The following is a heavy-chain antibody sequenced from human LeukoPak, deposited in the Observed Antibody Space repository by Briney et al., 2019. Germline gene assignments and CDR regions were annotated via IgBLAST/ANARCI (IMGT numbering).Heavy chain of an antibody. CDR3: TRDSPPGYCSGGSCYISNAFDI. D-gene: IGHD2-15*01. Sequence: KPGRSLRLSCTASGFTFGDYAMSWFRQAPGKGLEWVGFIRSKAYGGTTEYAASVKCRFTISRDDSKSIAYLQMNSLKTEDTAVYYCTRDSPPGYCSGGSCYISNAFDIWGQGTMVTVSS. V-gene: IGHV3-49*05. J-gene: IGHJ3*02. CDR2: IRSKAYGGTT. CDR1: GFTFGDYA.